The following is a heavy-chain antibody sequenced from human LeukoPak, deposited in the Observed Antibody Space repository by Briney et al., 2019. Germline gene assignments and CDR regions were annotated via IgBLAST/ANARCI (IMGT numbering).Heavy chain of an antibody. V-gene: IGHV3-74*01. J-gene: IGHJ6*02. CDR2: INSDRSST. Sequence: GGSLRLSCAASGFTFSSYWMHWVRQAPGKGLVWVSRINSDRSSTSYADSVKGRFTISRDNAKNTLYLQMNSLRAEDTAVYYCARRMSGYYDMDVWGQGTTVTVSS. CDR1: GFTFSSYW. CDR3: ARRMSGYYDMDV. D-gene: IGHD3-10*01.